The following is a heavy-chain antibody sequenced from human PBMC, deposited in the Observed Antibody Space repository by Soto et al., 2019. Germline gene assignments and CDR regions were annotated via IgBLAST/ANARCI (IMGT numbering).Heavy chain of an antibody. J-gene: IGHJ4*02. D-gene: IGHD1-26*01. CDR3: ARDGFTVISSGSFDY. Sequence: VQLVQSGAEVRKPGASVKVSCKASGYTFSSYGISWVRQAPGKGLEWMGWISAGKGDTNYAQKFQGRASMTTDTATSTAYMELRSLTSDDTAVYYCARDGFTVISSGSFDYWGQGTLVTVSS. CDR1: GYTFSSYG. V-gene: IGHV1-18*04. CDR2: ISAGKGDT.